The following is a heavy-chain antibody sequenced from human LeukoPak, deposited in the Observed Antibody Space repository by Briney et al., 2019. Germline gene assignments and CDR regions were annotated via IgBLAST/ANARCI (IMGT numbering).Heavy chain of an antibody. J-gene: IGHJ4*02. D-gene: IGHD2-8*01. V-gene: IGHV3-7*01. Sequence: PGGSLRLSXAVSGFTFTSHWMSWVRQAPGKGLEWVARMNLDGSEKYYVDSVKGRFTISRDNAKTSLYLEMNSLRAEDTAVYYCARDATYCTNGVCYTRFDYWGQGTLVTVSS. CDR3: ARDATYCTNGVCYTRFDY. CDR1: GFTFTSHW. CDR2: MNLDGSEK.